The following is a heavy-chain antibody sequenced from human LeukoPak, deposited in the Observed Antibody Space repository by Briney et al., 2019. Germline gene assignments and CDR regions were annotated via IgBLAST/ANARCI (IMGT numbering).Heavy chain of an antibody. Sequence: SETLSLTCTVSGGSISSYYWSWIRQPPGKGLEWIGYILHSGGTNYNPSLKSRVTISVDTSKNQFSLKLSSVTAADTAVYYCARLWDSSGYNYRKWSVFDIWGQGTMVTVSS. V-gene: IGHV4-59*08. D-gene: IGHD3-22*01. CDR2: ILHSGGT. J-gene: IGHJ3*02. CDR1: GGSISSYY. CDR3: ARLWDSSGYNYRKWSVFDI.